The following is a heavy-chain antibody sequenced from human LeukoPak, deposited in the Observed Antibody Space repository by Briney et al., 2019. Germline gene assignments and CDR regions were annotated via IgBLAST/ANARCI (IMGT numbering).Heavy chain of an antibody. CDR1: GGTFSSYA. CDR3: ARVGLVRPSPKYYDILTGPDY. Sequence: VKVSCKASGGTFSSYAISWVRQAPGQGLEWVGGIIHMFGTANYAQKFQGRVTITTDESTSTAYMELSSLRSDDTAVYYCARVGLVRPSPKYYDILTGPDYWGQGTLDTVSS. CDR2: IIHMFGTA. V-gene: IGHV1-69*05. J-gene: IGHJ4*02. D-gene: IGHD3-9*01.